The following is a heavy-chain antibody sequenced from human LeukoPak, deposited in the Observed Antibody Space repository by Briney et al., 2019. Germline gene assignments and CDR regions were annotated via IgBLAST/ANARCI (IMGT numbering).Heavy chain of an antibody. D-gene: IGHD4-23*01. V-gene: IGHV5-51*01. CDR1: GYIFTTYW. Sequence: GESLKISCKGSGYIFTTYWIGWVRQMPGKGLEWMGLIYPDDSDTRYSPSFQGQVTISADKSISTAYLQWSSLKASDTAMYYCLVFGGNLIDSWGQGTLVTVSS. CDR2: IYPDDSDT. CDR3: LVFGGNLIDS. J-gene: IGHJ5*01.